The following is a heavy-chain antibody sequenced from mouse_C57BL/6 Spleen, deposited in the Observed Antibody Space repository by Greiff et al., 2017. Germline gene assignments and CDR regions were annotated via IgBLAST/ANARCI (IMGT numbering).Heavy chain of an antibody. V-gene: IGHV1-64*01. D-gene: IGHD2-1*01. CDR2: IHPNSSST. J-gene: IGHJ4*01. CDR3: SRGGVTFFYAMDY. Sequence: QVQLQQPGAELVKPGASVKLSCKASGYTFTSYWMHWVKQRPGQGLEWIGMIHPNSSSTNYNEKFKSKATLTVDKSSSTAYMQLSSLTSEDSAVYYCSRGGVTFFYAMDYWGQGTSVTVSS. CDR1: GYTFTSYW.